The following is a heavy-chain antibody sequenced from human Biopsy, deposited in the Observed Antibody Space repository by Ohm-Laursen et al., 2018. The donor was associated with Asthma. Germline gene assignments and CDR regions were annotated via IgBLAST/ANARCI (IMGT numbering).Heavy chain of an antibody. CDR1: GGSINNFY. J-gene: IGHJ4*02. CDR2: VYYSGST. CDR3: ARGVDRVTGLLDHFDS. V-gene: IGHV4-59*01. D-gene: IGHD2-21*02. Sequence: SETLSLTCTVSGGSINNFYWCWIRKPPGKGLESIGHVYYSGSTKYNPSLKSRVTISIDASKNQFSLKLTSVTAADTAAYYCARGVDRVTGLLDHFDSWGQGTLVTVSS.